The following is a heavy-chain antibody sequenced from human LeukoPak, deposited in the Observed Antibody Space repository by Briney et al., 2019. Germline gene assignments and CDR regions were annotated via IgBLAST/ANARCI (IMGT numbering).Heavy chain of an antibody. CDR2: INHSGST. Sequence: PSETLSLTCAVYGGSFSGYYWSWIRQPPGKGLEWIGEINHSGSTNYNPSLKSRVTISVDTSKNQFSLKLSSVTAADTAAYYCARGRVTMVRGVRYNWFDPWGQGTLVTVSS. CDR3: ARGRVTMVRGVRYNWFDP. V-gene: IGHV4-34*01. CDR1: GGSFSGYY. D-gene: IGHD3-10*01. J-gene: IGHJ5*02.